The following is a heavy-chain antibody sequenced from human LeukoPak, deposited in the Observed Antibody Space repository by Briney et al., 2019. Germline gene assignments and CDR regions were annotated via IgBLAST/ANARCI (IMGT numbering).Heavy chain of an antibody. Sequence: GGSLRLCCAASGFTFSTYAMRWVRQAPGKGPEWVSGISGGGDSTYYADSVKGRFTISRDNAKNTLNLQMNSLRAEDTAVYYCARGRYCSSSSCYIDYWGPGTLVTVSS. D-gene: IGHD2-2*02. J-gene: IGHJ4*02. CDR3: ARGRYCSSSSCYIDY. CDR1: GFTFSTYA. CDR2: ISGGGDST. V-gene: IGHV3-23*01.